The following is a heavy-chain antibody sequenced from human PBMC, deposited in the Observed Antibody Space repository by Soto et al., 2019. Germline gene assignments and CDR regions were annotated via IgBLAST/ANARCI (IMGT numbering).Heavy chain of an antibody. J-gene: IGHJ4*02. CDR3: ARVLWRAAPGNRYFFDYFDY. CDR1: GYTFTSYG. V-gene: IGHV1-18*01. D-gene: IGHD6-13*01. CDR2: ISAYNGNT. Sequence: ASVKVSCKASGYTFTSYGISWVRQAPGQGLEWMGWISAYNGNTNYAQKLQGRVTMTTDTSTSTAYMELRSLRSDDTAVYYCARVLWRAAPGNRYFFDYFDYWGQGNLVTVS.